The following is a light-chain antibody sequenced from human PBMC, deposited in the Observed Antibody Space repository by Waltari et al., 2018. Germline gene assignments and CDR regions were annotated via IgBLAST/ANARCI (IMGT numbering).Light chain of an antibody. J-gene: IGLJ2*01. Sequence: QSALTQPASVSGSPGQSITISCTGTSSDVGGYNYVPWYQQHPGKAPILIIHDVNNRPSWVSIRFSGSKSGNTASLTISGLQAEDEADYYCSSYISSSTLELFGGGTSLTVL. CDR3: SSYISSSTLEL. CDR1: SSDVGGYNY. V-gene: IGLV2-14*03. CDR2: DVN.